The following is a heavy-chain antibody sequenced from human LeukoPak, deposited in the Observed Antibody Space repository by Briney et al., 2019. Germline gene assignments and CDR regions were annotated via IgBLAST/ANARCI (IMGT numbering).Heavy chain of an antibody. V-gene: IGHV1-24*01. D-gene: IGHD2-21*02. CDR3: ATGELAYCGGDCSRSLPPDY. J-gene: IGHJ4*02. CDR2: FDPEDGGT. Sequence: ASVKVSCKVSGYTLTELSMHWVRQAPGKGLEWMGGFDPEDGGTIYAQKSQGRVTMTEDTSTDTAYMELSSLRSEDTAVYYCATGELAYCGGDCSRSLPPDYWGQGTLVTVSS. CDR1: GYTLTELS.